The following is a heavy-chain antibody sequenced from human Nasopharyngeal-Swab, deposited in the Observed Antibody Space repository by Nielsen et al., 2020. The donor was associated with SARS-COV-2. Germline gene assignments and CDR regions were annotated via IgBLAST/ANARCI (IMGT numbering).Heavy chain of an antibody. CDR3: TIDYYFDY. V-gene: IGHV3-73*01. Sequence: GGSLRLSCAASGFIFSGSAMHWVRQASGKGLEWVGRIGDKDHNYATTYGAAVKGRFTISRDDSKNTAFLQMDSLKTEDTALYYCTIDYYFDYWGQGTPVTVSS. CDR1: GFIFSGSA. CDR2: IGDKDHNYAT. J-gene: IGHJ4*02.